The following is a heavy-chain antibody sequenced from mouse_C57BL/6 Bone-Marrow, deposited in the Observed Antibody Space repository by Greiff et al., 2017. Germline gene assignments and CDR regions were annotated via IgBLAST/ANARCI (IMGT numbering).Heavy chain of an antibody. CDR3: AGSDKVCSMAY. J-gene: IGHJ4*01. V-gene: IGHV1-69*02. Sequence: VQLQQPGAELVKPGASVKLSCTASGYTFTSYWMHWVKQRTEQGLEWIGEIDPYDSDTNYNQKFKGKATLTVDTSSSTAYLQLSSLTSEDSAVYYCAGSDKVCSMAYWGQGTTVTVSA. CDR1: GYTFTSYW. D-gene: IGHD1-1*01. CDR2: IDPYDSDT.